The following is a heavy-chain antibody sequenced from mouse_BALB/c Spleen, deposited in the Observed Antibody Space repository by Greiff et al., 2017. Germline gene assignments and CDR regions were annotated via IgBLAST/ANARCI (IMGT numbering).Heavy chain of an antibody. CDR3: ARQSDGYYVGFAY. Sequence: EVQVVESGGGLVKPGGSLKLSCAASGFTFSSYAMSWVRQTPEKRLEWVATISSGGSYTYYPDSVKGRFTISRDNAKNTLYLQMSSLRSEDTAMYYCARQSDGYYVGFAYWGQGTLVTVSA. CDR1: GFTFSSYA. CDR2: ISSGGSYT. D-gene: IGHD2-3*01. V-gene: IGHV5-9-3*01. J-gene: IGHJ3*01.